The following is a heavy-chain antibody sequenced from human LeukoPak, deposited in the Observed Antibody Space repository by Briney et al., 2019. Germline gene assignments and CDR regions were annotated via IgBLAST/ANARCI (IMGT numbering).Heavy chain of an antibody. CDR2: INAANGNT. Sequence: ASVKVSCKTSGFTFTTYTMHWVRQAPGQRLEWMGWINAANGNTQYSQKFQGRVTITRDTSASTAYMEQSSLRSEDTAVYYCARGAPIRVAVAATFDPWGQGTLVTVPS. CDR1: GFTFTTYT. CDR3: ARGAPIRVAVAATFDP. J-gene: IGHJ5*02. V-gene: IGHV1-3*01. D-gene: IGHD6-19*01.